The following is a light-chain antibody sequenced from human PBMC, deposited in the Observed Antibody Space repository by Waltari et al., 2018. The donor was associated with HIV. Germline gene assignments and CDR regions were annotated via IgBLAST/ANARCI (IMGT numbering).Light chain of an antibody. Sequence: SALTQPASVSGSPGQSITISCLWASSDIGRFDYLPWYQQHPDKAPKLILYDVTYRPSGVSGRFSGSRSGSMASLTISGLQPEDEADYFCCSYSDSGTILFGGGTRVTVL. J-gene: IGLJ2*01. V-gene: IGLV2-14*03. CDR2: DVT. CDR3: CSYSDSGTIL. CDR1: SSDIGRFDY.